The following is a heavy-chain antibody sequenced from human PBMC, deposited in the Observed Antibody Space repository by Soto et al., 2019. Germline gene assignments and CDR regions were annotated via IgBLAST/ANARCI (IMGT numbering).Heavy chain of an antibody. CDR1: GFTFSSYA. Sequence: GGSLRLSCVASGFTFSSYAMSWVRQAPEKGLEWVSAISGSGGSAYYADSVKGRFTISRDNSKNTLYLQMNSLRAEDTAVYYCAKDYYYDSSGYLGAFDIWGQGTMVTVSS. D-gene: IGHD3-22*01. J-gene: IGHJ3*02. V-gene: IGHV3-23*01. CDR2: ISGSGGSA. CDR3: AKDYYYDSSGYLGAFDI.